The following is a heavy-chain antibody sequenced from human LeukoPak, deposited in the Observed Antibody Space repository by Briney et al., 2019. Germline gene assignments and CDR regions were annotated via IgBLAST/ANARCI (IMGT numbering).Heavy chain of an antibody. CDR3: LFYTPCGVGEYFQH. J-gene: IGHJ1*01. CDR1: GYTLTELS. V-gene: IGHV1-24*01. CDR2: FDPEDGET. Sequence: ASVKVSCKVSGYTLTELSMHWVRQAPGKGLEWMGGFDPEDGETIYAQKFQGRVTMTEDTSTDTAYMELSSLRSEDTAVYYCLFYTPCGVGEYFQHWGQGTLVTVSS. D-gene: IGHD3-16*01.